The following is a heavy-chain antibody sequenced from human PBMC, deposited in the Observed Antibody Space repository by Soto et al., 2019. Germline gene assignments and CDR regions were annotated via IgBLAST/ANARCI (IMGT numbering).Heavy chain of an antibody. J-gene: IGHJ6*02. CDR3: ARRGDIVVVPAAMTGMDV. CDR2: IFYSGST. CDR1: GGSISTSRSY. D-gene: IGHD2-2*01. Sequence: SETLSLTCSVSGGSISTSRSYWAWIRQPPGKGLEWLANIFYSGSTFYNPSLASRVSVSVDTSKNEFSLKLRSVTAADTAVYYCARRGDIVVVPAAMTGMDVWGQGTTVTVSS. V-gene: IGHV4-39*01.